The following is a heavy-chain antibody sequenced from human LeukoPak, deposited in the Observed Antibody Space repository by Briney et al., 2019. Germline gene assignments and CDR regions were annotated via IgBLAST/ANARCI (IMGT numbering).Heavy chain of an antibody. V-gene: IGHV3-48*01. J-gene: IGHJ4*02. CDR2: ISSDSTTI. CDR3: ARVLHKRNYDSSVYYGY. CDR1: GFTFSSYS. D-gene: IGHD3-22*01. Sequence: GGSLRLSCAASGFTFSSYSMNWVRQAPGKWLEWVSYISSDSTTIYYADSVKGRFTISRDNAKNSLYLQMNSLRAEDTAVYYCARVLHKRNYDSSVYYGYWGQGSLVTVSS.